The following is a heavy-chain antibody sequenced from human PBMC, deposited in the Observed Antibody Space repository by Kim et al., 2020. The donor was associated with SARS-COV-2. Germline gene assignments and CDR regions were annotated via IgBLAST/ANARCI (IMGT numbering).Heavy chain of an antibody. J-gene: IGHJ4*02. D-gene: IGHD2-15*01. Sequence: SETLSLTCAVYGGSFSGYYWSWIRQPPGKGLEWIGEINHSGSTNYNPSLKSRVTISVDTSKNQFSLKLSSVTAADTAVYYCARSSFSGGSCYIDYWGQG. V-gene: IGHV4-34*01. CDR1: GGSFSGYY. CDR3: ARSSFSGGSCYIDY. CDR2: INHSGST.